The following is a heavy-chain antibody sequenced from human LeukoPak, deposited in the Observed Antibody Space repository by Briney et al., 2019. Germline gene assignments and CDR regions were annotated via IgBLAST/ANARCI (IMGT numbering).Heavy chain of an antibody. CDR3: ARGGRRPFDY. CDR2: IHYSGST. V-gene: IGHV4-39*07. D-gene: IGHD3-10*01. Sequence: PSETLSLTCTVSGGSISSSSYYWGWIRQPPGKGLEWIGSIHYSGSTYYNPSLKSRVTISVDTSKNQFSLKLSSVTAADTAVYYCARGGRRPFDYWGQGTLVTVSS. J-gene: IGHJ4*02. CDR1: GGSISSSSYY.